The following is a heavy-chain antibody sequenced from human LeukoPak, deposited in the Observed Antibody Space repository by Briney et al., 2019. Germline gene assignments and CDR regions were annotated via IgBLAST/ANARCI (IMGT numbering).Heavy chain of an antibody. J-gene: IGHJ5*02. CDR2: IYNNGST. Sequence: SDSLTLSCTASGGSISSYDRSWIRQPPGKGLEWIGYIYNNGSTNYNPSLKSRVTISVDTSKNQFSLKLSSVTAADTAVYYCATMYSSSSGWFDPWGQGTLVTVSS. CDR3: ATMYSSSSGWFDP. CDR1: GGSISSYD. V-gene: IGHV4-59*07. D-gene: IGHD6-13*01.